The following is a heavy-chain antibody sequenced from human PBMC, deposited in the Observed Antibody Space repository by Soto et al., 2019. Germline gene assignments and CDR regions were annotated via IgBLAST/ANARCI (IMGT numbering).Heavy chain of an antibody. CDR3: ARGRRGYSYGLFDY. V-gene: IGHV4-34*01. CDR1: GGSFSDYY. J-gene: IGHJ4*02. CDR2: INHSGST. Sequence: PSETLSLTCAVYGGSFSDYYWSWIRQPPGKGLEWIGEINHSGSTNYNPSLKSRVTISVDTSKNQFSLKLSSVTAADTAVYYCARGRRGYSYGLFDYWGQGTLVTVSS. D-gene: IGHD5-18*01.